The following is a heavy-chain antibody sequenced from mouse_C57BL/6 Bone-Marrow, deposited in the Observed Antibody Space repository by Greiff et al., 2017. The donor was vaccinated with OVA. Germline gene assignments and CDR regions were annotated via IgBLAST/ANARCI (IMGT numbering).Heavy chain of an antibody. CDR1: GFSLTSYG. CDR3: AKLFITTVVTFD. CDR2: IWGGGST. V-gene: IGHV2-9*01. Sequence: VMLVESGPGLVAPSQSLSITCTVSGFSLTSYGVGWVRQPPGKGLEWLGVIWGGGSTNYNSALMSRLSISKDNSKSQVFLKMNSLQTDDTAMYYCAKLFITTVVTFDWGQGTLVTVSA. D-gene: IGHD1-1*01. J-gene: IGHJ3*01.